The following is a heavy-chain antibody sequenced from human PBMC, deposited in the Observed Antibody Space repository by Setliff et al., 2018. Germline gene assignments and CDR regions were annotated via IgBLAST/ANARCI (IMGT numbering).Heavy chain of an antibody. Sequence: PSETLSLTCTVSGGSISSRSYYWGWIRQPPGKGLEWIGEINHSGSTNYNPSLKSRVTISVDTSKNQFSLKLSSVTAADTAVYYCARSGYYDFWSGFLNDAFDIWGQGTMVTVSS. CDR3: ARSGYYDFWSGFLNDAFDI. V-gene: IGHV4-39*07. J-gene: IGHJ3*02. CDR2: INHSGST. CDR1: GGSISSRSYY. D-gene: IGHD3-3*01.